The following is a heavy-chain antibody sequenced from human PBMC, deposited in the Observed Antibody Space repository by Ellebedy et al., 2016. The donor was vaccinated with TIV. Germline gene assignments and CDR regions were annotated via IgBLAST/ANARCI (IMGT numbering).Heavy chain of an antibody. CDR3: ARPGYYHDSSGYYLVY. V-gene: IGHV1-69*13. Sequence: SVKVSXXASGGTFSSYAISWVRQAPGQGLEWMGGIIPIFGTANYAQKFQGRVTITADESTSTAYMELSSLRSEDTAVYYCARPGYYHDSSGYYLVYWGQGTLVTVSS. J-gene: IGHJ4*02. CDR2: IIPIFGTA. D-gene: IGHD3-22*01. CDR1: GGTFSSYA.